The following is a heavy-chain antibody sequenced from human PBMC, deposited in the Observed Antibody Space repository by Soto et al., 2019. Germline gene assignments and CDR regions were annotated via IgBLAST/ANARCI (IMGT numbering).Heavy chain of an antibody. Sequence: QITLKESGPTLVKPTQTLTLTCTFSGFSLNTRGVGVGWIRQPPGKALEWLALISWYGEKRYSPSRKSRLTITKDPSEHQVVLTMTYMDPVDTATYYCAHRRRDLVTGHYYFDYWGQGTLVTVSS. CDR3: AHRRRDLVTGHYYFDY. D-gene: IGHD3-9*01. CDR1: GFSLNTRGVG. J-gene: IGHJ4*02. V-gene: IGHV2-5*01. CDR2: ISWYGEK.